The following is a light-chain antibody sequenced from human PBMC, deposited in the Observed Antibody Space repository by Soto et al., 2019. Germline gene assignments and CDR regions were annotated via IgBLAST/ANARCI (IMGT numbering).Light chain of an antibody. CDR2: SNA. J-gene: IGLJ1*01. CDR1: STNIGSSS. V-gene: IGLV1-44*01. Sequence: QSVLTQPPSVSGTPGQTVTITCSGSSTNIGSSSVKWYQQFPGAAPKLLIYSNALRPSGVPNRFSGSKSGTSASLAISGLQPEDEADYYCAEWDDRLMGVFGPGTKVTVL. CDR3: AEWDDRLMGV.